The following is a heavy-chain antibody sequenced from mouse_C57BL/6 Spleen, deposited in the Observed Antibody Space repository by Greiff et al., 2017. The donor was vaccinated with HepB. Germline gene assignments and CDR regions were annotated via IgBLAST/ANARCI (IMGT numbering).Heavy chain of an antibody. J-gene: IGHJ1*03. CDR1: GYTFTSYG. CDR2: IYPRSGNT. D-gene: IGHD1-1*01. CDR3: ARFGTTVVAKDFDV. V-gene: IGHV1-81*01. Sequence: VKLQQSGAELARPGASVKLSCKASGYTFTSYGISWVKQRTGQGLEWIGEIYPRSGNTYYNEKFKGKATLTADKSSSTAYMELRSLTSEDSAVYFCARFGTTVVAKDFDVWGTGTTVTVSS.